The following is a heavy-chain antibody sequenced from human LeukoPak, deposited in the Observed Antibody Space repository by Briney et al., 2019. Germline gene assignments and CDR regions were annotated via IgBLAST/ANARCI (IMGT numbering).Heavy chain of an antibody. CDR2: IRYDGSKE. Sequence: PGGSLRLSCAASGFTSISYGRHWVRQAPAKGRGGVAFIRYDGSKEYYADSVKGRFTISRDNSKNTLYLQMNSLKTEDTAVYYCAKDSRYYYVDYWGQGTLVTVSS. CDR3: AKDSRYYYVDY. D-gene: IGHD1-14*01. CDR1: GFTSISYG. V-gene: IGHV3-30*02. J-gene: IGHJ4*02.